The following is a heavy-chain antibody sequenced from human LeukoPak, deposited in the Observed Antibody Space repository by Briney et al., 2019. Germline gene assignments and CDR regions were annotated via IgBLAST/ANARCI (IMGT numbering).Heavy chain of an antibody. D-gene: IGHD3-22*01. CDR2: ISGSSSTI. CDR1: GFTFSSYG. J-gene: IGHJ4*02. Sequence: GGSLRLSCAASGFTFSSYGMHWVRQAPGKGLEWGSYISGSSSTIYYADSVKGRFTISRDNGKNTLYLQMNSLRAEDTAVYYCARGSTYYDSSGQVPFDYWGQGTLVTVSS. V-gene: IGHV3-48*01. CDR3: ARGSTYYDSSGQVPFDY.